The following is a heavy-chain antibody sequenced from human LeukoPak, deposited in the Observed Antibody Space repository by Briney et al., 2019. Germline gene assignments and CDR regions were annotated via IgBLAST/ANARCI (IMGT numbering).Heavy chain of an antibody. CDR2: IYHSGGA. D-gene: IGHD1-14*01. V-gene: IGHV4-38-2*02. Sequence: SETLSLTCTVSGYSISSTYYWGWIRQPPGKGLEWIGSIYHSGGAYYNPSLESRVTISVDTSKNQFSLKLTSVTAADTAVYYCASVPEPYYFDYWGQGTLVTVS. CDR3: ASVPEPYYFDY. J-gene: IGHJ4*02. CDR1: GYSISSTYY.